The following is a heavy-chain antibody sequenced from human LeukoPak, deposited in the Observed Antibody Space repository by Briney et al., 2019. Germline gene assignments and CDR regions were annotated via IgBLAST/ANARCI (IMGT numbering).Heavy chain of an antibody. D-gene: IGHD3-10*01. CDR2: ISWDGGST. CDR3: AKDMVRGVNRGIDY. V-gene: IGHV3-43D*03. Sequence: PGGSLRLSCAASGFTFDDYAMHWVRQAPGKGLEWVSLISWDGGSTYYADSVKGRFTISRDNSKNSLYLQMNSLRAEDTALYYCAKDMVRGVNRGIDYWGQGTLVTVSS. J-gene: IGHJ4*02. CDR1: GFTFDDYA.